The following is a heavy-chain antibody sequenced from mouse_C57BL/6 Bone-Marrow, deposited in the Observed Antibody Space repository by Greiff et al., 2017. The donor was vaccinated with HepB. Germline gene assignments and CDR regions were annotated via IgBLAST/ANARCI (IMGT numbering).Heavy chain of an antibody. Sequence: EVNVVESGGGLVKPGGSLKLSCAASGFTFSDYGMHWVRQAPEKGLEWVAYISSGSSTIYYADTVKGRFTISRDNAKNTLFLQMTSLRSEDTAMYYCARRDYAHWYFDGWGTGTTVTVSS. CDR2: ISSGSSTI. CDR3: ARRDYAHWYFDG. V-gene: IGHV5-17*01. J-gene: IGHJ1*03. CDR1: GFTFSDYG. D-gene: IGHD1-1*02.